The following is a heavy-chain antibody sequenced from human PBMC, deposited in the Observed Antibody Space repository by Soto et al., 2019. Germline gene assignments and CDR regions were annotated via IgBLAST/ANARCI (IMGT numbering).Heavy chain of an antibody. J-gene: IGHJ6*02. CDR3: AKSAPEYYDFWSGYYTGYYYYYGMDV. CDR1: GYTFTGYY. Sequence: ASVKVSCKASGYTFTGYYMHWVRQAPGQGLEWMGWINPNSGGTNYAQKFQGRVTMTRDTSISTAYMELSRLRSDDTAVYYCAKSAPEYYDFWSGYYTGYYYYYGMDVCGQGTTVTVSS. V-gene: IGHV1-2*02. D-gene: IGHD3-3*01. CDR2: INPNSGGT.